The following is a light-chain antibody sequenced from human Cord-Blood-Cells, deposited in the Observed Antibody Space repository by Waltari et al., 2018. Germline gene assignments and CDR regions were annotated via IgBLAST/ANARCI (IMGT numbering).Light chain of an antibody. CDR2: EVS. CDR3: SSYAGSNNWV. CDR1: SSHVGGYNY. V-gene: IGLV2-8*01. Sequence: QSALTQPPSASGSPGQSVTISCTGTSSHVGGYNYVSWYQQPPGKAPKLMIYEVSKRPSGVPDRSSGSKSGNTASLTVSGLQAEDEADYYCSSYAGSNNWVFGGGTKLTVL. J-gene: IGLJ3*02.